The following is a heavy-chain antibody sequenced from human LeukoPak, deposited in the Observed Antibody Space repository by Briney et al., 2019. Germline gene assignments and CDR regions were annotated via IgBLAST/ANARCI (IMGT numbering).Heavy chain of an antibody. V-gene: IGHV3-21*01. Sequence: PGGSLRLSCAASGFTFSRYWMSWVRQAPGKGLEWVSSISSSSSYIYYADSVKGRFTISRDNAKNSLYLQMNSLRAEDTAVYYCARVGKGHYYGSGSDYYFDYWGQGTLVTVSS. CDR2: ISSSSSYI. D-gene: IGHD3-10*01. CDR3: ARVGKGHYYGSGSDYYFDY. CDR1: GFTFSRYW. J-gene: IGHJ4*02.